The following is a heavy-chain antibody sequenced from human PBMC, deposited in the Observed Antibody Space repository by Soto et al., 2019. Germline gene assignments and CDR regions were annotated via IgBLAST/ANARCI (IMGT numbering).Heavy chain of an antibody. D-gene: IGHD4-17*01. CDR1: GYIFSNWW. Sequence: PGESLKISCKGSGYIFSNWWIAWVRQMPGKGLEYMGIIYPSDSQTRYSPSFQGQVTISADKSISTAYLQWSSLKASDTAIYYCARHGFYGDYSSNYFDPWGQGTLVTVSS. CDR2: IYPSDSQT. J-gene: IGHJ5*02. CDR3: ARHGFYGDYSSNYFDP. V-gene: IGHV5-51*01.